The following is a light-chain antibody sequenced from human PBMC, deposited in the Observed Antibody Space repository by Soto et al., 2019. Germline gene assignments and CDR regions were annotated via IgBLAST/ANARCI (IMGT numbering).Light chain of an antibody. CDR1: QYINNY. Sequence: DIQMTQSPSSLSTSVGDRVTITCRASQYINNYLNWYQQKPGKAPKLLIFAAYNLQSGVPSRFSGSGSGTDFTLTISSLKHEDFATYYCQQSYSTPPYTFGQGTKLDMK. V-gene: IGKV1-39*01. J-gene: IGKJ2*01. CDR2: AAY. CDR3: QQSYSTPPYT.